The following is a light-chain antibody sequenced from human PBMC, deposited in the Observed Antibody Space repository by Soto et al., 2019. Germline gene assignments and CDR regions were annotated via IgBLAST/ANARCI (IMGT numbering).Light chain of an antibody. CDR2: DAS. CDR3: QQYSTYPWT. CDR1: QSISSW. J-gene: IGKJ1*01. Sequence: DIQMTQSPSTLSASVGDRVTITCRASQSISSWLAWYQQKPGKAPKVLIFDASSLESGVPSRFSGSGSATEFNLTISSLQPDDFATYYCQQYSTYPWTFGQGTKVEIK. V-gene: IGKV1-5*01.